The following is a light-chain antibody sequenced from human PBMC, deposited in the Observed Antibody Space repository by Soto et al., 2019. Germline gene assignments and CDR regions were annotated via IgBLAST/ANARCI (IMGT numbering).Light chain of an antibody. CDR3: QQYYSSPLT. CDR2: WAS. Sequence: DIVLTQSPDSLAVSLGERATINCKSSQSVLYNSNNKNYLAWYQQNPGQPPKLLIYWASTRESGVPDRFSGSGSGTDFTLTIGSLQAEGVAVYSCQQYYSSPLTFGGGTKVEIK. J-gene: IGKJ4*01. V-gene: IGKV4-1*01. CDR1: QSVLYNSNNKNY.